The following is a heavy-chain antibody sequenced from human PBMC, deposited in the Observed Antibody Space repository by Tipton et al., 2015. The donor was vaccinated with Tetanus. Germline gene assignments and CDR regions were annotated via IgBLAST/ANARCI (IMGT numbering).Heavy chain of an antibody. CDR2: SWYDGTDK. CDR3: AREADCSGGSCFSGDFDT. Sequence: LSLTCAASGFISSSYGIHWVRQAPGKGLEWLAVSWYDGTDKYYADSVKGRFTISRDNSKNTLYLQMNSLRAEDTALYYCAREADCSGGSCFSGDFDTWGQGTQVTVSS. D-gene: IGHD2-15*01. CDR1: GFISSSYG. J-gene: IGHJ4*02. V-gene: IGHV3-33*01.